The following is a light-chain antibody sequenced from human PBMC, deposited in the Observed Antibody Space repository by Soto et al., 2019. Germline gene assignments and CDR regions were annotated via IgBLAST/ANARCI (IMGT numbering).Light chain of an antibody. V-gene: IGKV3-11*01. CDR3: QQRTDWVT. Sequence: EIVLTQSPATLSLSPGERATLSCRASQSVSSYLAWYQQKPGQAPRLRIYEASNRATGIPARFSGSVSGTDFTLTISSLEPEDFAVYYCQQRTDWVTFGGGTKVEIK. CDR2: EAS. J-gene: IGKJ4*01. CDR1: QSVSSY.